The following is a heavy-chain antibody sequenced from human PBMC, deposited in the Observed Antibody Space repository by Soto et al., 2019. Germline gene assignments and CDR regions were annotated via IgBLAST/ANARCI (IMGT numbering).Heavy chain of an antibody. Sequence: QVQLVQSGAEVKKPGASVKVSCKASGYTFTSYYMHWVRQAPGQGLEWMGIINPSGGSTSYAQKCQGRVTMTRDTSTSTVYMERSSLRSEDTAVYYCARGGITITSSGHRGGAFDIWGRGTMVTVSS. D-gene: IGHD3-22*01. CDR1: GYTFTSYY. V-gene: IGHV1-46*01. CDR2: INPSGGST. CDR3: ARGGITITSSGHRGGAFDI. J-gene: IGHJ3*02.